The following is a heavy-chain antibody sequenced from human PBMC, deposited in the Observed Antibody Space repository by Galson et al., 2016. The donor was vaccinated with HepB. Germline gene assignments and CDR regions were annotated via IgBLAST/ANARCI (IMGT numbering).Heavy chain of an antibody. D-gene: IGHD3-3*01. Sequence: SLRLSCAASGFTFSSYGMHWVRQAPGKGLEWVAVISYDGSNKHYAESVKGRFTISRDNSKNTLYLQMNSLRAEDTAVYYCSKAGYYDFWSGYYNSEFFQHWGQGTLVTVSS. V-gene: IGHV3-30*18. CDR3: SKAGYYDFWSGYYNSEFFQH. CDR1: GFTFSSYG. J-gene: IGHJ1*01. CDR2: ISYDGSNK.